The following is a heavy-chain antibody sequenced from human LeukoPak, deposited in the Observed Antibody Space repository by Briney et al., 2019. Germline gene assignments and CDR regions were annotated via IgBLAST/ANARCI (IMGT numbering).Heavy chain of an antibody. D-gene: IGHD5-24*01. CDR3: TRDQSGGYNLFDY. V-gene: IGHV3-15*01. CDR2: IKSRTDGGTS. J-gene: IGHJ4*02. CDR1: GFTFTDAW. Sequence: GGSLRLSCAASGFTFTDAWMSWVRQAPGKGLEWVGRIKSRTDGGTSDYAAPVKGRFTISRDDSKNTLYLQMNSLKTEDAAMYYCTRDQSGGYNLFDYRGQGTLVTVSS.